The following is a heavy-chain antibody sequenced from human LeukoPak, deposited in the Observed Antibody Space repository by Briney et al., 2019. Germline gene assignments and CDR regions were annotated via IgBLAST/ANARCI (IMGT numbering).Heavy chain of an antibody. CDR2: INHSGST. V-gene: IGHV4-34*01. J-gene: IGHJ4*02. CDR1: GGSFSGYY. D-gene: IGHD3-10*01. Sequence: SETLSLTCAVYGGSFSGYYWSWIRQPPGKGLECIGEINHSGSTNYNPSLKSRVTISVDTSKNQFSLKLRSVTAADTAVYYCASGRRYYYGSGSYYEWDYWGQGTLVTVSS. CDR3: ASGRRYYYGSGSYYEWDY.